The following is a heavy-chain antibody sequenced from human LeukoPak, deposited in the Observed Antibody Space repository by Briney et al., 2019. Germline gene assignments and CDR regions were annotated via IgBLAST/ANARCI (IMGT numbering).Heavy chain of an antibody. CDR1: GYTFTSYG. Sequence: GASVKVSCKASGYTFTSYGISWVRQAPGQGLEWMGWINAGNGNTKYSQKFQGRVTITRDTSASTAYMELSSLRSEDTAVYYCARTLARYSRTRDWFDPWGQGTLVTVSS. CDR3: ARTLARYSRTRDWFDP. V-gene: IGHV1-3*01. D-gene: IGHD6-13*01. CDR2: INAGNGNT. J-gene: IGHJ5*02.